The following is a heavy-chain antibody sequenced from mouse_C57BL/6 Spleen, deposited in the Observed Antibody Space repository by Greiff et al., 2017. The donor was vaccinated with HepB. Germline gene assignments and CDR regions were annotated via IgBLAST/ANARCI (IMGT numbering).Heavy chain of an antibody. Sequence: QVQLQQSGAELVMPGASVKLSCKASGYTFTSYWMHWVKQRPGQGLEWIGEIDPSDSYTNYNQNFKGKSTLTVDKSSSTAYMQLSSLTSEDSAVYYWARLGSSYGRAGFAYWGQGTLVTVSA. CDR1: GYTFTSYW. V-gene: IGHV1-69*01. CDR2: IDPSDSYT. CDR3: ARLGSSYGRAGFAY. J-gene: IGHJ3*01. D-gene: IGHD1-1*01.